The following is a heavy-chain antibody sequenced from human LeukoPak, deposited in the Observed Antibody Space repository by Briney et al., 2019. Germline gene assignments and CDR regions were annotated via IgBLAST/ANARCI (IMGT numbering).Heavy chain of an antibody. CDR2: ISGSGGTT. CDR1: GFTFSSYA. V-gene: IGHV3-23*01. CDR3: ARVKMILAYYDY. J-gene: IGHJ4*02. D-gene: IGHD2-8*02. Sequence: GGSLRLSCAASGFTFSSYAMSWVRQAPGKGLEWVSAISGSGGTTYYADSVKGRFTISRGSSKNTLYLQMNSLRAEDTAVYYCARVKMILAYYDYWGQGTLVTVSS.